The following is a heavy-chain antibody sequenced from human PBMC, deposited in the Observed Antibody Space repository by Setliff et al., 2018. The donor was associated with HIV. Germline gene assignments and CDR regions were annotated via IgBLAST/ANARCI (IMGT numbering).Heavy chain of an antibody. CDR2: IYYSGST. Sequence: SETLSLTCAVYGGSFSGYYWSWIRQPPGKGLEWIGYIYYSGSTNYNPSLKSRVTISVDTSKNQFSLKLSSVTAADTAVYYCARHNTGYSYGYDYYYYYMDVWGKGTTVTVSS. D-gene: IGHD5-18*01. CDR1: GGSFSGYY. CDR3: ARHNTGYSYGYDYYYYYMDV. J-gene: IGHJ6*03. V-gene: IGHV4-59*08.